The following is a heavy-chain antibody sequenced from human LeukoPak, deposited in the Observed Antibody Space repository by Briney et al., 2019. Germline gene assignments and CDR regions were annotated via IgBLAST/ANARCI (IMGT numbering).Heavy chain of an antibody. CDR1: GYTFTSYD. V-gene: IGHV1-8*01. CDR3: ARGPIVAGYYSLDY. J-gene: IGHJ4*02. CDR2: MNPNSGNT. Sequence: ASVKVPCKASGYTFTSYDINWVRQATGQGLEWMGWMNPNSGNTGYAQKFQGRVTMTRNTSISTAYMELSSLRSEDTAVYYCARGPIVAGYYSLDYWGQGTLVTVSS. D-gene: IGHD3-22*01.